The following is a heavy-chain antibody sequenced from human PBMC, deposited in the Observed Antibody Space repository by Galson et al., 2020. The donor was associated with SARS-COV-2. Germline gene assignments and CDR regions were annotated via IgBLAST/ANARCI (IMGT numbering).Heavy chain of an antibody. Sequence: SETLSLTCAVSGYSISSGYYWGWIRQPPGKGLEWIGSIYHNGSTYYNPSLKSRVTISVDTSKNQFSLKLSSVTAADTAVYYCARTLLRFLEWSTFDYWGQGTLVTVSS. CDR2: IYHNGST. D-gene: IGHD3-3*01. CDR1: GYSISSGYY. J-gene: IGHJ4*02. V-gene: IGHV4-38-2*01. CDR3: ARTLLRFLEWSTFDY.